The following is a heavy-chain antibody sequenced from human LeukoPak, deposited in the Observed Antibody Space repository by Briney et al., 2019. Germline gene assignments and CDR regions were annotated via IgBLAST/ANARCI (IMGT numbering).Heavy chain of an antibody. CDR3: ARLGETRSSSFDY. D-gene: IGHD1-26*01. CDR1: GYTFTSYA. J-gene: IGHJ4*02. V-gene: IGHV1-18*01. Sequence: GASVKVSCKTSGYTFTSYAMHWVRQAPGQGLEWMGWISAYNGNTNYAQKLQGRVTMTTDTSTSTAYMELRSLRSDDTAVYYCARLGETRSSSFDYWGQGTLVTVSS. CDR2: ISAYNGNT.